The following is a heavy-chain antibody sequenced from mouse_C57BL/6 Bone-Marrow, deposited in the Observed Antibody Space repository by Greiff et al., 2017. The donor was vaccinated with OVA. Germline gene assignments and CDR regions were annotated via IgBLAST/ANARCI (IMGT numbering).Heavy chain of an antibody. CDR3: ARLLWSDYYAMDY. V-gene: IGHV3-6*01. Sequence: EVQLQESGPGLVKPSQSLSLTCSVTGYSITSGYYWNWIRQFPGNKLEWMGYISYDGSNNYNPSLKNRISITRDTSKNQFFLKLNSVTTEDTATYYCARLLWSDYYAMDYWGQGTSVTVSS. D-gene: IGHD2-1*01. CDR1: GYSITSGYY. J-gene: IGHJ4*01. CDR2: ISYDGSN.